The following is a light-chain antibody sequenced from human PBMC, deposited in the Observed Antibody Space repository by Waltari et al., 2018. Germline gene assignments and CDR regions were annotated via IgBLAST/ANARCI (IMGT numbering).Light chain of an antibody. J-gene: IGLJ1*01. V-gene: IGLV3-25*03. CDR2: KDT. CDR1: ALPSQY. Sequence: SFELTQPPSMSVSPGQTARITSSGDALPSQYVYWYQQRPGQAPILIIDKDTERPSGIPERFSGSTSGTTVTLTISGVQAEDEADYYCQSTDSSGTYVFGTGTKVTVL. CDR3: QSTDSSGTYV.